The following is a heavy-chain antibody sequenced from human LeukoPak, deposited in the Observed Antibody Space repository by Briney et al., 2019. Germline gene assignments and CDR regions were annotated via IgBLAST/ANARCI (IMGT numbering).Heavy chain of an antibody. CDR3: ARQLELRSGWFDP. D-gene: IGHD1-7*01. Sequence: SETLSLTCTVSGGSFTTYYWSWVRQPPGKGLEWMGYIYYSGNTNYNPSLKSRVTISVDTSKRQFSLKLSSVTAADTAVYYCARQLELRSGWFDPWGQGTLVTVSS. J-gene: IGHJ5*02. V-gene: IGHV4-59*08. CDR1: GGSFTTYY. CDR2: IYYSGNT.